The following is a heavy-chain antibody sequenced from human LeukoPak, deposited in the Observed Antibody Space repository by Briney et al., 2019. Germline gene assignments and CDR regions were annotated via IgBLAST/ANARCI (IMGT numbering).Heavy chain of an antibody. CDR2: ISYDGFNK. J-gene: IGHJ4*02. CDR3: APLNEYKFDY. CDR1: GFTFSNYG. D-gene: IGHD1-1*01. Sequence: GGSLRLSCAASGFTFSNYGMHWVRQAPGKGLEWVAVISYDGFNKYYADSVKGRFTISRDNSKNTLYLQMNSLRAEDTAVYYCAPLNEYKFDYGAQGPLVTVSS. V-gene: IGHV3-30*03.